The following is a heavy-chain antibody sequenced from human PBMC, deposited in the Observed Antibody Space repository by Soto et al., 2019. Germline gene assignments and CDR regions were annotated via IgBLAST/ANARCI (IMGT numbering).Heavy chain of an antibody. V-gene: IGHV3-66*04. CDR2: IYSGGST. D-gene: IGHD5-18*01. CDR3: ARHGYNYGGGYFDY. CDR1: GVTVSSNY. Sequence: EVQLVESGGGLVQPGGSLRLSCAASGVTVSSNYMSWVRQAPGKGLEWVSVIYSGGSTYYADSVEGRFNISRDNSKNTLYLQMNSLRAEDTAVYYCARHGYNYGGGYFDYWGQGTLVTVSS. J-gene: IGHJ4*02.